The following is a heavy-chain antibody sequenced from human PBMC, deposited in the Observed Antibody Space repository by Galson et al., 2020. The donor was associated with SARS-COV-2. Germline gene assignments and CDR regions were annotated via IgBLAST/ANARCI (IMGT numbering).Heavy chain of an antibody. V-gene: IGHV1-8*01. J-gene: IGHJ6*02. CDR1: GYTFTSYD. D-gene: IGHD3-22*01. CDR3: ARSSTGYYSVRSGDYAHYYYYGMDV. CDR2: MNPNSGNT. Sequence: ASVKVSCKASGYTFTSYDINWVRQATGQGLEWMGWMNPNSGNTGYAQKFQGRVTMTRNTSISTAYMELSSLRSEDTAVYYCARSSTGYYSVRSGDYAHYYYYGMDVWGQGLTVTVSS.